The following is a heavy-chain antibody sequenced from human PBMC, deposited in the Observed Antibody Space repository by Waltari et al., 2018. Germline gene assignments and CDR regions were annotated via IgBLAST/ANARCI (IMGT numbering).Heavy chain of an antibody. CDR2: INPNSGGT. D-gene: IGHD4-17*01. V-gene: IGHV1-2*06. CDR1: GSTFTGYY. Sequence: QVQLVQSGAEVKKPGASVKVSCKASGSTFTGYYMHWVRQAPGQGLEWMGRINPNSGGTNYAQKFQGRVTMTTDTSTSTAYMELRSLRSDDTAVYYCARGGGTVTPYMGYWGQGTLVTVSS. CDR3: ARGGGTVTPYMGY. J-gene: IGHJ4*02.